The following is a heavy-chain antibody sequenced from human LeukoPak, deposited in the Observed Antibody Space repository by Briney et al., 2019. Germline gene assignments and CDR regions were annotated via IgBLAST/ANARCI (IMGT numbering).Heavy chain of an antibody. D-gene: IGHD1-14*01. CDR3: ARSNQADDY. CDR1: GFTFSSYW. V-gene: IGHV3-74*01. CDR2: INPGGSSI. J-gene: IGHJ4*02. Sequence: GGSLRLSCAASGFTFSSYWMHGVRQVPGKGLGWVARINPGGSSITYADSVKGRFTISRDNAKNTLYLQMDSLRAEDTGVYYCARSNQADDYWGQGTLVTVSS.